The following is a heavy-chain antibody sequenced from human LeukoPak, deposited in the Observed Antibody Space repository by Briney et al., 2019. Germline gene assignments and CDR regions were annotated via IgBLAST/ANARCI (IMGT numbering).Heavy chain of an antibody. CDR3: ARGRGSDFWSGYSLMDV. Sequence: GGSLRLSCAASGFTVSSNYMTWVRQAPGEGLESVSVIYSGGSTYYADSVKGRFTISRDNSKNTLNLQMNSLRAEDTAVYYCARGRGSDFWSGYSLMDVWGKGTTVTVSS. D-gene: IGHD3-3*01. CDR2: IYSGGST. J-gene: IGHJ6*03. CDR1: GFTVSSNY. V-gene: IGHV3-66*02.